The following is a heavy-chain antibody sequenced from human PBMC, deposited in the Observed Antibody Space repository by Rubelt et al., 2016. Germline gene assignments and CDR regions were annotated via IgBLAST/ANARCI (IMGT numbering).Heavy chain of an antibody. CDR1: GGSISSGGYY. CDR2: IYYTGTT. V-gene: IGHV4-31*03. J-gene: IGHJ4*02. Sequence: QVQLQESGPGLVKPSQTLSLTCTVSGGSISSGGYYWSWIRQHPGKGLEWIGYIYYTGTTNYNPSLESRVTISGDTSKNQFSLKLSSVTAADTAVYYCARHAELVPRLAPFDYWGQGTLVTVSS. D-gene: IGHD1-1*01. CDR3: ARHAELVPRLAPFDY.